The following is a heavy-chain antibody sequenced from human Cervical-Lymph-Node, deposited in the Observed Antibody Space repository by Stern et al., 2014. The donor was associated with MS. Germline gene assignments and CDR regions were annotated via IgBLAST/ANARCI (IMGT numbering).Heavy chain of an antibody. CDR1: GFTFSSYW. Sequence: EVQLVESGGGLVQPGGSLRLSCAASGFTFSSYWMNWVRQAPGKGLEWVANIKEDGSETYYADSVKGRFTIPRAYAKNALYLQMNSLRAEDAAVYYCVRGSDAWGQGTLVTVSS. J-gene: IGHJ5*02. CDR3: VRGSDA. V-gene: IGHV3-7*01. CDR2: IKEDGSET.